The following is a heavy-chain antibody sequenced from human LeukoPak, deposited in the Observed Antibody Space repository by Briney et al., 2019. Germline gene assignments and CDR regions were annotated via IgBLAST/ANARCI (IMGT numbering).Heavy chain of an antibody. CDR2: IIPIFGTA. Sequence: GASVKVSCKASGGTFSSYAISWVRQAPGQGLEWMGGIIPIFGTANYAQKFQGRVTITTDESTSTAYMELSSLRSEDTAVYYCARDGLSQHCSGGSCYDWGQGTLVTVSS. V-gene: IGHV1-69*05. J-gene: IGHJ4*02. CDR3: ARDGLSQHCSGGSCYD. CDR1: GGTFSSYA. D-gene: IGHD2-15*01.